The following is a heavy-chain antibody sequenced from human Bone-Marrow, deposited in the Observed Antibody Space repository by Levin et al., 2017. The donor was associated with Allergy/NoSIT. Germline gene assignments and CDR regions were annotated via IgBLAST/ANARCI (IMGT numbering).Heavy chain of an antibody. D-gene: IGHD2-2*01. V-gene: IGHV3-74*01. CDR2: INIDGDRT. CDR3: VKDVPGGYDY. Sequence: RPGGSLRLSCAASGFTFTDYWMHWVRQAPGKGLVWVSDINIDGDRTSYADSVKGRFTISRDNAKHTVYLQMSSLRVEDTAVYYCVKDVPGGYDYWGQGTLVTVSS. CDR1: GFTFTDYW. J-gene: IGHJ4*02.